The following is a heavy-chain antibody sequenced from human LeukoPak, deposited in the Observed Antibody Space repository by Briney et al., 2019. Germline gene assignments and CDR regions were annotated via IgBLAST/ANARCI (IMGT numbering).Heavy chain of an antibody. CDR2: ISGSGGST. CDR3: AKDAGDYHSSEIRSPLDY. Sequence: GGSLRLSCAVSGFTFSSYAMSWVRQPQGKGLEWVAAISGSGGSTYYADSVKGRFTISRDNSKNTLYLQMNSLRAEDTAVYYCAKDAGDYHSSEIRSPLDYWGQGTLVTVSS. J-gene: IGHJ4*02. CDR1: GFTFSSYA. D-gene: IGHD3-22*01. V-gene: IGHV3-23*01.